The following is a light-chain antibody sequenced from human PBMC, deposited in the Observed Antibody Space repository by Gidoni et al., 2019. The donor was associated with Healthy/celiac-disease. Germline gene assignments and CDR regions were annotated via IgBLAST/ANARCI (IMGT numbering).Light chain of an antibody. J-gene: IGKJ3*01. V-gene: IGKV1-33*01. Sequence: DIQMTQSPSSLSASVGDRVTITCQASQDISNYLNWYQQKPGKAPKLLIYDASNFETGVPSRFSGRGSGTDFTFTISSLQPEDIATYYCQQYDNLQFTFGPGTKVDIK. CDR1: QDISNY. CDR2: DAS. CDR3: QQYDNLQFT.